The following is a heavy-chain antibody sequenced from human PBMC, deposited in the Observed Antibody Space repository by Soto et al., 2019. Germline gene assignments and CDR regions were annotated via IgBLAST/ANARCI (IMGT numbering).Heavy chain of an antibody. CDR2: IYYSGST. CDR3: AREGDYDSSGYYGY. V-gene: IGHV4-59*01. J-gene: IGHJ4*02. Sequence: SETLSLTCTVSGGSISSYYWSWIRQPPGKGLEWIGYIYYSGSTNYNPSLKSRVTISVDTSKNQFSLKLSSVTAADTAVYYCAREGDYDSSGYYGYWGQGTL. D-gene: IGHD3-22*01. CDR1: GGSISSYY.